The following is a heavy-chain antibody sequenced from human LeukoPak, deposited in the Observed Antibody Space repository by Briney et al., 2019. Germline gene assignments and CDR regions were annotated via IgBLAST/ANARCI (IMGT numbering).Heavy chain of an antibody. CDR3: ARVGTYGSGSYLSWLDY. CDR1: GGSISSYY. D-gene: IGHD3-10*01. J-gene: IGHJ4*02. V-gene: IGHV4-59*01. Sequence: SGTLSLTCTVSGGSISSYYWSWIRQPPGKGLEWIGYIYYSGSTNYNPSLKSRVTISVDTSKNQFSLKLSSVTAADTAVYYCARVGTYGSGSYLSWLDYWGQGTLVTVSS. CDR2: IYYSGST.